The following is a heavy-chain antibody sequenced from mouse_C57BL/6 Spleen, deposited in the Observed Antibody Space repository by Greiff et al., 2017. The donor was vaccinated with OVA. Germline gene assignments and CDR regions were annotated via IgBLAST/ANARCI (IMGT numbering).Heavy chain of an antibody. V-gene: IGHV1-55*01. CDR1: GYTFTSYW. Sequence: QVQLQQSGAELVKPGASVKMSCKASGYTFTSYWITWVKQRPGQGLEWIGDIYPGSGSTNYNEKFKSKATLTVDTSSSTAYMQLSSLTSEDSAVYYCAYYDGSSQYYFDYWGQGTTLTVSS. CDR2: IYPGSGST. CDR3: AYYDGSSQYYFDY. D-gene: IGHD1-1*01. J-gene: IGHJ2*01.